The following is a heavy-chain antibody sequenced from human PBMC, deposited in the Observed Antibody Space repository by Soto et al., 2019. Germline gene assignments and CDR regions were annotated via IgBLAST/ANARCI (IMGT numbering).Heavy chain of an antibody. CDR3: AMSYVYSSCWYLGESHAFDI. J-gene: IGHJ3*02. D-gene: IGHD6-13*01. CDR1: GYSFTSYW. V-gene: IGHV5-51*01. CDR2: IYPGDSDT. Sequence: GESLKISCKGSGYSFTSYWIGWVRQMPGKGLEWMGIIYPGDSDTRYSPSFQGQVTISADKSISTAYLQWSSLKASDTAMYYCAMSYVYSSCWYLGESHAFDIWGQGTMVTVSS.